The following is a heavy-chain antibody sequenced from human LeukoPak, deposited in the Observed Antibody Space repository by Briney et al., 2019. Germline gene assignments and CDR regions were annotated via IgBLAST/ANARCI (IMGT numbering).Heavy chain of an antibody. CDR1: GFTFSSYS. V-gene: IGHV3-48*02. CDR2: ISSSSSTI. CDR3: ARRDGGTSSFDD. Sequence: GSLRQSCAASGFTFSSYSMNWVRQAPGKGLEWVSYISSSSSTIYYADSVKGRFTISRDNAKNSLYLQMNSLRDEDTAVYYCARRDGGTSSFDDWSQGSLVTVSS. J-gene: IGHJ4*02. D-gene: IGHD4-23*01.